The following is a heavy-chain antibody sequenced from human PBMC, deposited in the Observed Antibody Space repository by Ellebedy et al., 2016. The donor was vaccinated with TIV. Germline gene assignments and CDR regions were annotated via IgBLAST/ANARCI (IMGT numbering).Heavy chain of an antibody. CDR2: VDPGDSYA. CDR1: GYSFTDYW. CDR3: ARHSRDVGAALSWFDP. D-gene: IGHD6-13*01. Sequence: GESLKISCKASGYSFTDYWITWVRRVPGKGLEWIGRVDPGDSYANYGPSFKGHVTISADKAISTAYLQWSSLQASDTAMYYCARHSRDVGAALSWFDPWGQGTLVTVSS. V-gene: IGHV5-10-1*01. J-gene: IGHJ5*02.